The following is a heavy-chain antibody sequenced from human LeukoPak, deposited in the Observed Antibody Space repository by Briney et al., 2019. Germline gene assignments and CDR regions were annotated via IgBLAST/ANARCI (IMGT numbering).Heavy chain of an antibody. V-gene: IGHV3-23*01. D-gene: IGHD2-21*02. CDR3: ARDLGVVAANYYYYGMDV. J-gene: IGHJ6*02. CDR1: GFTFSSYA. CDR2: IRGSGGST. Sequence: GGSLRLSCTASGFTFSSYAMSWVRQAPGKGLEWVSTIRGSGGSTYYADSVKGRFAISRDNAKNSLYLQMNSLRAEDTAVYYCARDLGVVAANYYYYGMDVWGQGTTVTVSS.